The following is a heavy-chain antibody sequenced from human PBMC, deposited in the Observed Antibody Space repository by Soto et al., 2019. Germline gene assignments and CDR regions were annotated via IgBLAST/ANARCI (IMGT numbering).Heavy chain of an antibody. D-gene: IGHD2-15*01. J-gene: IGHJ5*02. Sequence: QVQLVQSGAEVKKPGASVKVSCKASGYTFTSYGISWVRQAPGQGLEWMGWISAYNGNTNYAQKLQGRVTMTTDTSXXTAYMELRSLRSDDTAVYYCAREVVVAATPPWFDPWGQGTLVTVSS. V-gene: IGHV1-18*01. CDR3: AREVVVAATPPWFDP. CDR2: ISAYNGNT. CDR1: GYTFTSYG.